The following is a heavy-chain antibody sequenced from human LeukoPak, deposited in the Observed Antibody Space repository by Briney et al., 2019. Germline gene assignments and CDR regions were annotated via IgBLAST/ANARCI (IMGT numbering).Heavy chain of an antibody. Sequence: ASVKVSCKASGYTFTGYHIHWVRQAPGQGLEWMGRIIPIFGTANYAQKFQGRVTITTDESTSTAYMELSSLRSEDTAVYYCARDQRRYDYVWGSYFGFDYWGQGTLVTVSS. CDR3: ARDQRRYDYVWGSYFGFDY. J-gene: IGHJ4*02. V-gene: IGHV1-69*05. D-gene: IGHD3-16*01. CDR1: GYTFTGYH. CDR2: IIPIFGTA.